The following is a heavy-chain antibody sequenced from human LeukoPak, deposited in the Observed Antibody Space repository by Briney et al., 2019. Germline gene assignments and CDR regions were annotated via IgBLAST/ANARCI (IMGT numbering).Heavy chain of an antibody. CDR2: IIPIFGTA. J-gene: IGHJ5*02. CDR3: ARGAPYYYDSSGYYYKYNWFDP. V-gene: IGHV1-69*05. D-gene: IGHD3-22*01. Sequence: SVKVSFKASGGPFSSYAISWVRQAPGQGLEWMGGIIPIFGTANYAQKFQGRVTITTDESTSTAYMELSSLRSEDTAVYYCARGAPYYYDSSGYYYKYNWFDPWGQGTLVTVSS. CDR1: GGPFSSYA.